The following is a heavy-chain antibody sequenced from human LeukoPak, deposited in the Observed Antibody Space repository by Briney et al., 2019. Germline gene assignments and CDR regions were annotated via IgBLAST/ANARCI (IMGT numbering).Heavy chain of an antibody. CDR2: ISNDGGTK. J-gene: IGHJ4*02. CDR1: GFTFSSYG. Sequence: PGGSLGLSCAASGFTFSSYGMHWVRQAPGKGLEWVAVISNDGGTKYYADSVKGRFTISRENSKSTLYLQMNSLRVEDAAMYYCAKSGERYCTRGNCYFDYWGQGTLVTVSS. CDR3: AKSGERYCTRGNCYFDY. D-gene: IGHD2-8*01. V-gene: IGHV3-30*18.